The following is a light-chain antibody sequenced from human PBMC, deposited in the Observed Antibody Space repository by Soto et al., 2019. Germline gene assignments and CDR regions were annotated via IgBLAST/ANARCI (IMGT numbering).Light chain of an antibody. CDR2: SNI. J-gene: IGLJ3*02. Sequence: QSVLTQPPSASGTPGQRVTISCSGSISNIGSYTVNWYQQLPGTAPKLLIYSNIKRPSGVPDRFSGSKSGTSASLAISGLQSEDEADYYCAAWDDSLNGWVFGGGTKLTVL. V-gene: IGLV1-44*01. CDR1: ISNIGSYT. CDR3: AAWDDSLNGWV.